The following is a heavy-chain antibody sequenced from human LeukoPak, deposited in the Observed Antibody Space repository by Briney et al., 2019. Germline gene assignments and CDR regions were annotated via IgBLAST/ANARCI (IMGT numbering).Heavy chain of an antibody. V-gene: IGHV3-23*01. Sequence: GGSLRLSCAASGFTFSSYAMIWVRQAPGKGLEWVSAISGSGGSTYYADSVKGRFTISRDNSKNTLYLQMNSLRAEDTAVYYCAKAPIVVVANDAFDIWGQGIMVTVSS. J-gene: IGHJ3*02. CDR2: ISGSGGST. D-gene: IGHD2-15*01. CDR3: AKAPIVVVANDAFDI. CDR1: GFTFSSYA.